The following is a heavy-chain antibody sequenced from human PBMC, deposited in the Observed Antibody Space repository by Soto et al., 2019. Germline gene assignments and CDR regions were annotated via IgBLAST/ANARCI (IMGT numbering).Heavy chain of an antibody. J-gene: IGHJ6*02. CDR3: ARERWGISGSYYPYHYRMAV. Sequence: ASVKVSCKASGYTFTSYYMHWVRQAPGQGLEWMGIINPSGGSTSYAQKFQGRVTMTRDTSTSTVYMELSSLRSEDTAVYYCARERWGISGSYYPYHYRMAVWGQGTTVTVSS. D-gene: IGHD1-26*01. V-gene: IGHV1-46*01. CDR1: GYTFTSYY. CDR2: INPSGGST.